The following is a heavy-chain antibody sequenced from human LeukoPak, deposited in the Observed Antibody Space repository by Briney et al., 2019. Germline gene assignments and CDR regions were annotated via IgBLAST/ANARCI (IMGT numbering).Heavy chain of an antibody. J-gene: IGHJ5*02. Sequence: GGSLRLSCAASGFTFRKYWMSWVRQAPGKGLEWVANINQDGSETYYADSVKGRFTISRDNAKNSLYLQMNSLRAEDTALYYCARCETYYDFWSGYYSWGQGTLVTVSS. CDR2: INQDGSET. V-gene: IGHV3-7*03. CDR1: GFTFRKYW. CDR3: ARCETYYDFWSGYYS. D-gene: IGHD3-3*01.